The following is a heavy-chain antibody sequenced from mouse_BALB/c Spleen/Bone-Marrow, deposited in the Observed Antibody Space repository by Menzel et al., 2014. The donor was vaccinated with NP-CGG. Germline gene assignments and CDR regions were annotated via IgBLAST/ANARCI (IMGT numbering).Heavy chain of an antibody. CDR3: ARGDYYGGSFFAY. CDR1: GFNIKDTY. Sequence: VQLQQSGADLVKPGASVKLSCTASGFNIKDTYMHWVKQRPEQGLEWIGRIDPANGNTKYDPKFQGKATITADTSSNTASLQLSSLTSEDTAVYYCARGDYYGGSFFAYWGQGTLVTVSA. J-gene: IGHJ3*01. V-gene: IGHV14-3*02. D-gene: IGHD1-1*01. CDR2: IDPANGNT.